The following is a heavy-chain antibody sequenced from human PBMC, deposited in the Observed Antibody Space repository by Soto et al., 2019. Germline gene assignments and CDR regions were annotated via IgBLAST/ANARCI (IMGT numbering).Heavy chain of an antibody. CDR1: GFIFTSFG. CDR3: AKDHGEMDTTTLGN. D-gene: IGHD5-18*01. Sequence: QVHLVESGGGVVQPGRSLRLSCAASGFIFTSFGMHWVRQAPGKGLEWVAVISYDGNDEQYADSVKGRFAISRDKSKNTLYLQMNSLRADDTAVYYCAKDHGEMDTTTLGNWGQGTLVTVSS. J-gene: IGHJ4*02. V-gene: IGHV3-30*18. CDR2: ISYDGNDE.